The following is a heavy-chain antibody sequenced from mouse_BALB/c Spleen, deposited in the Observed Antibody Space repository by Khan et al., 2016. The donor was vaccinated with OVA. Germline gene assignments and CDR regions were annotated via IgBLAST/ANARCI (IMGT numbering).Heavy chain of an antibody. V-gene: IGHV3-2*02. CDR3: ARGNYYGYYFDY. D-gene: IGHD1-1*01. CDR1: GYSITGGYA. CDR2: ISYSGVT. J-gene: IGHJ2*01. Sequence: VQLKESGPGLVKPSQSLSLTCTVTGYSITGGYAWNWIRQFPGNKLEWMGYISYSGVTSYTPSLKSRISITRDTSKNQFFLQLNSVTTEDTATYYCARGNYYGYYFDYWGQGTTLTVSS.